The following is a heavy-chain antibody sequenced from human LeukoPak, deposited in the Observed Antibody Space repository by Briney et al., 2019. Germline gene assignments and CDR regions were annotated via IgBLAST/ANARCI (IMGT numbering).Heavy chain of an antibody. CDR2: INSDGDGR. J-gene: IGHJ4*02. V-gene: IGHV3-64*02. CDR3: ARSGAAAETPSGFFDY. CDR1: GFNFANYF. Sequence: GGSLRLSCAASGFNFANYFMHWVRQAPGKGLEYVSAINSDGDGRYYVDSLKDRFFISRDNSQNTLYLLMTRLRPEDTAIYYCARSGAAAETPSGFFDYWGQGALVTVAP. D-gene: IGHD6-13*01.